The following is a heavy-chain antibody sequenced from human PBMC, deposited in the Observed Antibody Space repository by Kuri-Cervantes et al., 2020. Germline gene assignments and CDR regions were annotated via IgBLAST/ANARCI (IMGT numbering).Heavy chain of an antibody. CDR1: GFTFDDYA. V-gene: IGHV3-9*01. D-gene: IGHD5-24*01. J-gene: IGHJ4*02. Sequence: SLKISCAASGFTFDDYAMHWVRQAPGKGLEWVSGISWNSGSIGYADSVKGRFTISRDNAKNSLYLQMNSLRAEDTAVYYCAKLSRDGYNEFDYWGQGTLVTVSS. CDR3: AKLSRDGYNEFDY. CDR2: ISWNSGSI.